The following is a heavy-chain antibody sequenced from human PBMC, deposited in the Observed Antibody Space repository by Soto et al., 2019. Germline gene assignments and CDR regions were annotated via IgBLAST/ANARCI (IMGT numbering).Heavy chain of an antibody. CDR1: GGSFSGYY. Sequence: SETLSLTCAVYGGSFSGYYWSWIRQPPGKGLEWIGEINHSGSTNYNPSLKSRVTISVDTSKNQFSLKLSSVTAADTAVYYCARGRVGDYYYYMDVWGKGTTVTVSS. D-gene: IGHD1-26*01. J-gene: IGHJ6*03. CDR2: INHSGST. V-gene: IGHV4-34*01. CDR3: ARGRVGDYYYYMDV.